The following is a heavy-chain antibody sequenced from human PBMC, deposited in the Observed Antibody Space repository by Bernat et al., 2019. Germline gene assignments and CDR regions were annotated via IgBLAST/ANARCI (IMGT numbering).Heavy chain of an antibody. CDR1: GDSVSTNSAA. D-gene: IGHD6-19*01. CDR2: TYYRSKWYN. CDR3: ARRTQWLARAGYFDY. Sequence: QVQLQQSGPRLVKPSQTLSLTCAISGDSVSTNSAAWNWARQSPSRGLEWLGRTYYRSKWYNDYAVSVKSRITINSDTSKNQFSLQLTSVTPEDTAVYYCARRTQWLARAGYFDYWGQGILVTVSS. J-gene: IGHJ4*02. V-gene: IGHV6-1*01.